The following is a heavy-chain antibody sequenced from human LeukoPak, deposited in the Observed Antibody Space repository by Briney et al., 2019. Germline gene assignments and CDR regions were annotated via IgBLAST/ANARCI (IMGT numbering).Heavy chain of an antibody. J-gene: IGHJ4*02. D-gene: IGHD7-27*01. CDR1: GGSISSYH. CDR2: IYYSGGT. CDR3: ARDSNWEFDY. Sequence: PSETLSLTCTVSGGSISSYHWSWIRQPPGKGLEWIGYIYYSGGTNYNPSLKSRVTISVDTSKNQFSLKLSSVTAADTAVYYCARDSNWEFDYWGQGTLVTVSS. V-gene: IGHV4-59*01.